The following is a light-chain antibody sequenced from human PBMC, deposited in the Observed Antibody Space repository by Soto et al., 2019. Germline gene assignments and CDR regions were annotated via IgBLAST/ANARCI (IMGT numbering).Light chain of an antibody. CDR1: QSVSSY. CDR3: HQCQSWPRR. J-gene: IGKJ1*01. V-gene: IGKV3-11*01. CDR2: DAS. Sequence: ELVLTQSPATLSLSPGERATLSCRASQSVSSYLAWYQQKPGQAPRLLIYDASNTATGIPARFSASGTGTDFTLTISDVEPEDFAVYFCHQCQSWPRRFGQGTKVDIK.